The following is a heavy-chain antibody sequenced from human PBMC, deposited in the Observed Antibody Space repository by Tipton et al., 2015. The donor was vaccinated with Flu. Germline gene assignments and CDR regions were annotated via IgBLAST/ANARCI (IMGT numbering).Heavy chain of an antibody. CDR1: GGSFSGYY. D-gene: IGHD2-15*01. J-gene: IGHJ3*02. Sequence: TLSLTCAVYGGSFSGYYWSWIRQPPGKGLEWVGEINHSGSTNYNPSLKSRVTISVDTSKNQFSLKLTSVTAADTAVYYCAKHCSGGSCSPAFDIWGQGTMVTVSS. CDR2: INHSGST. V-gene: IGHV4-34*01. CDR3: AKHCSGGSCSPAFDI.